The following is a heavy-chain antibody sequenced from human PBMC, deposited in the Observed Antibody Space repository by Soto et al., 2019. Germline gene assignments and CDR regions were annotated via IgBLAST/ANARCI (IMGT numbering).Heavy chain of an antibody. CDR3: ARDRLRGYDSSGFYA. Sequence: ASVKVSCKASGYTFTSYGISWVRQAPGQGLEWMGWISAYNGNTNYAQKLQGRVTMTTDTSTSTAYMELRSLRSDDTAVYYCARDRLRGYDSSGFYAWGQGTMVTVSS. J-gene: IGHJ5*02. D-gene: IGHD3-22*01. CDR2: ISAYNGNT. V-gene: IGHV1-18*01. CDR1: GYTFTSYG.